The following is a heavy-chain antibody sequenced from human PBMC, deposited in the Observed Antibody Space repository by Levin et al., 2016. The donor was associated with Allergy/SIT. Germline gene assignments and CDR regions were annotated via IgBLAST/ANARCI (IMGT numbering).Heavy chain of an antibody. CDR3: AREGVGQRPLDY. J-gene: IGHJ4*02. CDR2: IYYDGST. CDR1: GVSKSSHY. V-gene: IGHV4-59*11. D-gene: IGHD6-25*01. Sequence: SETLSLTCTVFGVSKSSHYWSWIRQRPGKGLEWIGYIYYDGSTNYNPSLKSRATISRDTSENRIFLRLTSVTAADTAVYYCAREGVGQRPLDYWGQGTLVSVSS.